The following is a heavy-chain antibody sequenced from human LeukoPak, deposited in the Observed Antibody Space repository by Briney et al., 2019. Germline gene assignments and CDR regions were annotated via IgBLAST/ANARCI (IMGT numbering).Heavy chain of an antibody. J-gene: IGHJ4*01. CDR2: IYYSGST. D-gene: IGHD5-18*01. Sequence: TVFLTCTVSGGSISSGGYYWSWIRQHPGKGLEWIGYIYYSGSTYYSPSLKSRLTISVDTSKNHFSLKLTSVTAADTAVYYCARSGGYSYGDFDYWGEGTLVSVSS. V-gene: IGHV4-31*03. CDR3: ARSGGYSYGDFDY. CDR1: GGSISSGGYY.